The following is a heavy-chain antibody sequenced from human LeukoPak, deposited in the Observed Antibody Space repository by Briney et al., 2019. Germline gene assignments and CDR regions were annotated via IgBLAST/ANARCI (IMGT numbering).Heavy chain of an antibody. CDR1: GFTFNGSA. CDR3: TIWFGEPLRDY. D-gene: IGHD3-10*01. J-gene: IGHJ4*02. CDR2: IRNKANNYAT. V-gene: IGHV3-73*01. Sequence: GGSLRLSCAASGFTFNGSAMHWVRQASGKGLEWVGRIRNKANNYATTYAASVKGRFTVSRDDSKNTAFLQMNSLKTEDTAVYYCTIWFGEPLRDYWGQGTLVTVSS.